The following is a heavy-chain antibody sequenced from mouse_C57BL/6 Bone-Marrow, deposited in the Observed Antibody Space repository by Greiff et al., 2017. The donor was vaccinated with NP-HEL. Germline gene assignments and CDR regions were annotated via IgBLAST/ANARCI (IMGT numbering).Heavy chain of an antibody. CDR2: IYPGSGST. Sequence: VQLQQPGAELVKPGASVKMSCKASGYTFTSYWITWVKQRPGQGLEWIGYIYPGSGSTNYNEKFKSKATLTVDTSSSTAYMQLSSLTSEDSAVYYCARVYGSSYGNWFAYWGQGTLVTVSA. J-gene: IGHJ3*01. V-gene: IGHV1-55*01. D-gene: IGHD1-1*01. CDR1: GYTFTSYW. CDR3: ARVYGSSYGNWFAY.